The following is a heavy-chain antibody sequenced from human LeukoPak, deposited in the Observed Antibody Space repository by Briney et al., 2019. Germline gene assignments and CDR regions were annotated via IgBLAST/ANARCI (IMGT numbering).Heavy chain of an antibody. CDR2: IYSSEST. CDR3: ARDRYCSSTSCHSGYYYYYYMDV. J-gene: IGHJ6*03. V-gene: IGHV4-61*02. CDR1: GGSISSGSYY. Sequence: PSETLSLTCTVSGGSISSGSYYSSWIRQPAGKGLAWIGRIYSSESTNYNPSLKSRVTISVDTSKNQFSLKLNSVTAADTAVYYCARDRYCSSTSCHSGYYYYYYMDVWGKGTTVTVSS. D-gene: IGHD2-2*02.